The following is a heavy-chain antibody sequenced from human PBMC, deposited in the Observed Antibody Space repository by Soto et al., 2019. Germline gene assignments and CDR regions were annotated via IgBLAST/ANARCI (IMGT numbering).Heavy chain of an antibody. Sequence: EVQLVESGGGLVQPGGSLRLSCAASGFMFGSYWMTWVRHAPGKGLEWAANIKRDGSEKFYVDSVKGRFTISRDNADNSLFLHMNSLRAEDTAIYYCARVRANDYQIDYWGQGALVTVS. CDR3: ARVRANDYQIDY. J-gene: IGHJ4*02. CDR2: IKRDGSEK. D-gene: IGHD4-17*01. CDR1: GFMFGSYW. V-gene: IGHV3-7*03.